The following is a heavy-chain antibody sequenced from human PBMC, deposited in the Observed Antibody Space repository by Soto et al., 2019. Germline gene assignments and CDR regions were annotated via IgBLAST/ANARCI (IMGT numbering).Heavy chain of an antibody. Sequence: QVPLVQSGAEVKKPGASVKVSCKASGYTFTRYDINWVRQATGQGLEWMGWMNPNSGNTGYAQKFQGRVTMTRNTSISKAYMELSSLRSEDTAVYYCARGRDYDFWSGYYSPGYYYYYMDVWGKGTTVTVSS. CDR3: ARGRDYDFWSGYYSPGYYYYYMDV. D-gene: IGHD3-3*01. CDR1: GYTFTRYD. V-gene: IGHV1-8*01. J-gene: IGHJ6*03. CDR2: MNPNSGNT.